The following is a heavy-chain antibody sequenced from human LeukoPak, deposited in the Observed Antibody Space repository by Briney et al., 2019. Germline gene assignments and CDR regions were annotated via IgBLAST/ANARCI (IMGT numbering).Heavy chain of an antibody. Sequence: ASVKVSCKASGYTFTSYYMHWVRQAPGQGLEWMGWINPNSGGTNYAQKFQGRVTMTRDTSISTAYMELSRLRSDDTAVYYCASSREGAGPHNHLDYWGQGTLVTVSS. CDR1: GYTFTSYY. V-gene: IGHV1-2*02. CDR3: ASSREGAGPHNHLDY. J-gene: IGHJ4*02. CDR2: INPNSGGT. D-gene: IGHD4/OR15-4a*01.